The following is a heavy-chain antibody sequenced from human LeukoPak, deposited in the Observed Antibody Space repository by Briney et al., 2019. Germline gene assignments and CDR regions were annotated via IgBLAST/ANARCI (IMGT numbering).Heavy chain of an antibody. CDR1: GGSFSGYY. CDR3: ARWEESDAFDI. D-gene: IGHD1-26*01. V-gene: IGHV4-34*01. Sequence: RSSETLSLTCAVYGGSFSGYYWSWIRQPPGKGLEWIGEINDSGSTKYNPSLKSRVTISIDTSKNQFSLKLSSVTAADTALYYCARWEESDAFDIWGQGTMVTVSS. J-gene: IGHJ3*02. CDR2: INDSGST.